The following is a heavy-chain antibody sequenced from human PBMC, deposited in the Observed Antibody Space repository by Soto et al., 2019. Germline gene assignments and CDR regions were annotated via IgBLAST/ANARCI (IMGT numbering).Heavy chain of an antibody. V-gene: IGHV3-30*18. Sequence: VGSLRLSCAASGFTFSSYGMHWVRQAPGKGLEWVAVISYDGSNKYYADSVKGRFTISRDNSKNTLYLQMNSLRAEDTAVYYCENSFGAGATGYAFDIWGQGTMVTVSS. CDR1: GFTFSSYG. J-gene: IGHJ3*02. CDR2: ISYDGSNK. D-gene: IGHD3-10*01. CDR3: ENSFGAGATGYAFDI.